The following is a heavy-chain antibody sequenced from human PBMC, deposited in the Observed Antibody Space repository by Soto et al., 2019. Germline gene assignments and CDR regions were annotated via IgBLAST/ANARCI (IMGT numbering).Heavy chain of an antibody. Sequence: GGSLRLSCAASGFTFSSYVMSWVRQAPGKGLEWVSGISDSGGNTYYADSVKGRFTVSRDNSKNTVHLQMNSLRAEDTAVYFFASFKYSFCRHVVYGGQGTLVTVSS. CDR1: GFTFSSYV. CDR3: ASFKYSFCRHVVY. CDR2: ISDSGGNT. V-gene: IGHV3-23*01. J-gene: IGHJ4*02. D-gene: IGHD2-15*01.